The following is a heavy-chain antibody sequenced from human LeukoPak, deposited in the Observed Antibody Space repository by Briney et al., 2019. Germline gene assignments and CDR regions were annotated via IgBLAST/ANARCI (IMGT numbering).Heavy chain of an antibody. CDR2: INWNGGST. Sequence: PGGSLRLSCAASGFTFDDYGMSWVRQAPGKGLEWVSGINWNGGSTGYADSVKGRFTISRDNAKNSLYLQMNSLRAEDTALYYCARELDLSSTSCRRCQSDEKNWFDPWGQGTLVTVSS. CDR3: ARELDLSSTSCRRCQSDEKNWFDP. D-gene: IGHD2-2*01. V-gene: IGHV3-20*04. CDR1: GFTFDDYG. J-gene: IGHJ5*02.